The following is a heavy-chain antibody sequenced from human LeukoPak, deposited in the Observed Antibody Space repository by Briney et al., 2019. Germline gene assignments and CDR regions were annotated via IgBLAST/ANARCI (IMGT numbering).Heavy chain of an antibody. CDR3: ARDNFVPDY. CDR2: IYHSGST. J-gene: IGHJ4*02. D-gene: IGHD2-2*01. V-gene: IGHV4-38-2*02. Sequence: SETLSLTCTVSGYSISSGYYWGWIRQPPGKGLEWIGSIYHSGSTYYNPSLKSRVTISVDTSKNQFPLKLSSVTAADTAVYYCARDNFVPDYWGQGTLVTVSS. CDR1: GYSISSGYY.